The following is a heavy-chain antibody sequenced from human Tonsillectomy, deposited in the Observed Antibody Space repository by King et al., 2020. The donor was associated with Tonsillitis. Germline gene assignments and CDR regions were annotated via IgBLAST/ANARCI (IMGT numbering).Heavy chain of an antibody. V-gene: IGHV4-39*01. J-gene: IGHJ4*02. D-gene: IGHD3-22*01. CDR2: IFHSWST. Sequence: LQLQESGPGLVKPSETLSLTCTVSGGSINSSNYYWGWIRQPPWKGLEWIGDIFHSWSTYYNPSLKSRVTISVDTSKSQVSLNLSSVTAADTAVYYCARLYFYDSTGYLYYFDYWGQGTLVTVSS. CDR1: GGSINSSNYY. CDR3: ARLYFYDSTGYLYYFDY.